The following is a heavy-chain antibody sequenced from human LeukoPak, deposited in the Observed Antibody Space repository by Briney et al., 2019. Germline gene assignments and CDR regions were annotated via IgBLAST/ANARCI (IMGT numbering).Heavy chain of an antibody. J-gene: IGHJ5*02. Sequence: ASVKVSCKASGYTFTGYYMHWVRQAPGQGLEWMGWINPNSGGTNYAQKFQGRVTMTRHTSISTAYMELSRLRSDDTAVYYCARDWRGCSSTSCSARDWFDPWGQGTLVTVSS. CDR1: GYTFTGYY. D-gene: IGHD2-2*01. CDR2: INPNSGGT. V-gene: IGHV1-2*02. CDR3: ARDWRGCSSTSCSARDWFDP.